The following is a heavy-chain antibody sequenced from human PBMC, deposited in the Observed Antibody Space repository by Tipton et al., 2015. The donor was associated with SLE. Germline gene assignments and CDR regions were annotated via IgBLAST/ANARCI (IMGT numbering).Heavy chain of an antibody. CDR2: IYYSRHT. Sequence: TLSLTCTVSGVSLSSHYWNWIRQTPGKGLEWIGYIYYSRHTNYNPSLESRVTISIDTSKNQLSLKLTSVTAADTAVYYCARGPHSSSYDYWGQGTLVTVSS. D-gene: IGHD6-13*01. CDR1: GVSLSSHY. CDR3: ARGPHSSSYDY. J-gene: IGHJ4*02. V-gene: IGHV4-59*11.